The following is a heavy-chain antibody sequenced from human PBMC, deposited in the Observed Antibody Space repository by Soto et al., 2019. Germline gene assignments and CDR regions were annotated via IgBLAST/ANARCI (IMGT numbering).Heavy chain of an antibody. D-gene: IGHD3-9*01. V-gene: IGHV4-39*01. J-gene: IGHJ4*02. CDR3: ARRHSATWLFDY. Sequence: PSETLSLTCTVSGDSLSSSTYYWGWIRQPPGKGLEWIGSIHNTGSTYYNPSLKSRVTISVDTSKNQFSLKLSSVIAADTAAYYCARRHSATWLFDYWGLGTLVTVSS. CDR1: GDSLSSSTYY. CDR2: IHNTGST.